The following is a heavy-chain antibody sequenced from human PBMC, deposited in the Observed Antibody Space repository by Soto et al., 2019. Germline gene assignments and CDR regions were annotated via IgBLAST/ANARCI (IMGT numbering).Heavy chain of an antibody. Sequence: EASVKVSCKASGYTFTSYAMHWVRQAPGQRLEWMGWINAGNGNTKYSQKFQGRVTITRDTSASTAYMELSSLRSEDTAVYYCARDRVVVVVAPTYGFDYWGQGTLVTVSS. J-gene: IGHJ4*02. V-gene: IGHV1-3*01. CDR3: ARDRVVVVVAPTYGFDY. CDR1: GYTFTSYA. D-gene: IGHD2-15*01. CDR2: INAGNGNT.